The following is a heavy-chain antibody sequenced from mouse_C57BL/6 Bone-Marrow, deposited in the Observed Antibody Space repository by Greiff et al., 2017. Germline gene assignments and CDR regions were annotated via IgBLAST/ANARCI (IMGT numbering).Heavy chain of an antibody. CDR3: IITTVVDWYFDV. CDR1: GYTFTSYW. Sequence: VHVKQSGTVLARPGASVKMSCKTSGYTFTSYWMHWVKQRPGQGLEWIGAIYPGNSDTSYNQKFKGKAKLTAVTSASTAYMELSSLTNEDSAVYYCIITTVVDWYFDVWGTGTTVTVSS. J-gene: IGHJ1*03. CDR2: IYPGNSDT. D-gene: IGHD1-1*01. V-gene: IGHV1-5*01.